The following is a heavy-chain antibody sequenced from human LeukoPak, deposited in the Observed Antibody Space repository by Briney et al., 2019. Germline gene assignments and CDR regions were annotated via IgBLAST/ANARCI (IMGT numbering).Heavy chain of an antibody. CDR3: ARELQQWLDGDHYFDY. Sequence: SQTLSLTCAISGDSVSSNSAAWNWIRQSPSRGLEWLGRTYYRSKWYNDYAVSVKSRITINPDTSKNQFSLQLNSVTPEDTAVYYCARELQQWLDGDHYFDYWGQGTLVTVSS. J-gene: IGHJ4*02. CDR2: TYYRSKWYN. D-gene: IGHD6-19*01. V-gene: IGHV6-1*01. CDR1: GDSVSSNSAA.